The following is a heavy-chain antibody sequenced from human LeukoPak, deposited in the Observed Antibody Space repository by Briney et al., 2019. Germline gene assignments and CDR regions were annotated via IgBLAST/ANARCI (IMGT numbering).Heavy chain of an antibody. CDR1: GGSIRSYY. Sequence: PSETLSLTCTVSGGSIRSYYWSWIRQPPGKGLEWIAYIYYSGSTNYNPSLKSRVTISVDTSKNQFSLKVSSVTAADTAVYYCAREIHGPEAYYFDYWGQGTLVTVSS. D-gene: IGHD5-24*01. CDR3: AREIHGPEAYYFDY. CDR2: IYYSGST. V-gene: IGHV4-59*01. J-gene: IGHJ4*02.